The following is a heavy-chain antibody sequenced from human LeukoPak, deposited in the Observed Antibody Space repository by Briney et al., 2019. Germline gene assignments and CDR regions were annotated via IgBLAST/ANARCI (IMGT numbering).Heavy chain of an antibody. D-gene: IGHD2-2*01. CDR2: ISAYNGNT. J-gene: IGHJ4*02. V-gene: IGHV1-18*01. CDR3: ARETRSRAFDY. Sequence: GSSVKVSRKASGYTFTSHGISWVRQAPGQGLEWMGWISAYNGNTNYAQKFQGRVTMTTDTSTSTAYMELRSLRSDDTAIYYCARETRSRAFDYWGQGTLVTVSS. CDR1: GYTFTSHG.